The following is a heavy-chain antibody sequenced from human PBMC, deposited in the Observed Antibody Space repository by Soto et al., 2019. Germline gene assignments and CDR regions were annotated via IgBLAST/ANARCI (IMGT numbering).Heavy chain of an antibody. V-gene: IGHV1-3*01. CDR3: ARDRVTIFGVVLYGMDV. J-gene: IGHJ6*02. D-gene: IGHD3-3*01. CDR2: INAGNGNT. CDR1: GYTFTSYA. Sequence: AAVKVSCKASGYTFTSYAMHWVRQAPGQRLEWMGWINAGNGNTKYSQKFQGRVTITRDTSASTAYMELSSLRSEDTAVYYCARDRVTIFGVVLYGMDVWGQGTTVTVYS.